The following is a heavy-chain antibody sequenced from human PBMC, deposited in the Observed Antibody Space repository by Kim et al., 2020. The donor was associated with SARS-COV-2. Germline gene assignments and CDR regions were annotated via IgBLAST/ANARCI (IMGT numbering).Heavy chain of an antibody. CDR1: GFTFSSYS. CDR3: ARDQELRYIPYGMDV. D-gene: IGHD3-9*01. Sequence: GGSLRLSCAASGFTFSSYSMNWVRQAPGKGLEWVSSISSSSSYIYYADSVKGRFTISRDNAKNSLYLQMNSLRAEDTAVYYCARDQELRYIPYGMDVWGQGTTVTVSS. CDR2: ISSSSSYI. J-gene: IGHJ6*02. V-gene: IGHV3-21*01.